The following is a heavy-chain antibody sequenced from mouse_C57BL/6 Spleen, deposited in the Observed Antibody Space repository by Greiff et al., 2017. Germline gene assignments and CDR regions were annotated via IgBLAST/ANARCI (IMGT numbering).Heavy chain of an antibody. CDR1: GYTFTDYN. D-gene: IGHD5-5*01. CDR3: ARGLPGWYFDV. CDR2: INPNNGGT. Sequence: VQLKQSGPELVKPGASVKMSCKASGYTFTDYNMHWVKQSHGKSLEWIGYINPNNGGTSYNQKFKGKATLTVNKSSSTAYMELRSLTSEDSAVYYCARGLPGWYFDVWGTGTTVTVSS. V-gene: IGHV1-22*01. J-gene: IGHJ1*03.